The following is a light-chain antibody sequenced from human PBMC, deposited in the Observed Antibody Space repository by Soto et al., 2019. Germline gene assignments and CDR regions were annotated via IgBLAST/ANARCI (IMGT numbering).Light chain of an antibody. CDR2: TND. J-gene: IGLJ2*01. V-gene: IGLV1-47*02. Sequence: QSVLTQPPSASVTPGQRVTISCSGSSSNIGSNSVYWYQQLPGTAPKLLTYTNDQRPSGVRDRFSASKSGTSASLAISGLRSEDEADYYCAAWDDSLSGVVFGGGTKLTVL. CDR1: SSNIGSNS. CDR3: AAWDDSLSGVV.